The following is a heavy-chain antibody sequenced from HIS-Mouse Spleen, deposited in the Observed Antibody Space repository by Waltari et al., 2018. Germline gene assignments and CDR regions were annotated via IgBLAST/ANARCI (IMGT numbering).Heavy chain of an antibody. CDR1: GGSIISSSYY. J-gene: IGHJ5*02. CDR3: ARKRTASGWFDP. V-gene: IGHV4-39*01. Sequence: QLQLQASGPGLVKPSETLSLTCTVSGGSIISSSYYWGWIRQPPGKGLEWIGSIYYSGRTYYNPSLKSRVTISVDTSKNQFSLKLSSVTAADTAVYYCARKRTASGWFDPWGQGTLVTVSS. D-gene: IGHD2-21*02. CDR2: IYYSGRT.